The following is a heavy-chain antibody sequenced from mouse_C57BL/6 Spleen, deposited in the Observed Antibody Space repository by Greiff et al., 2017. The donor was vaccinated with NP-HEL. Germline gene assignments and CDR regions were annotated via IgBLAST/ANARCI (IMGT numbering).Heavy chain of an antibody. J-gene: IGHJ3*01. CDR3: ARGVYDYAWFAY. D-gene: IGHD2-4*01. Sequence: VKLQESGAELARPGASVKLSCKASGYTFTSYGISWVKQRTGQGLEWIGEIYPRSGNTYYNEKFKGKATLTADKSSSTAYMVLRSLTSEDSAVYFCARGVYDYAWFAYWGQGTLVTVSA. V-gene: IGHV1-81*01. CDR1: GYTFTSYG. CDR2: IYPRSGNT.